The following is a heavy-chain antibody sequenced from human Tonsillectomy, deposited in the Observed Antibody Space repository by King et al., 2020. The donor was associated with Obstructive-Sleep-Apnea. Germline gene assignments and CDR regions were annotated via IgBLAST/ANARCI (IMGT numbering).Heavy chain of an antibody. V-gene: IGHV5-51*01. CDR1: GYSFTSYW. D-gene: IGHD3-9*01. CDR2: IYPGDSDT. CDR3: ARPSTYYDILTGYYIFDH. Sequence: VQLVESGAEVKKPGESLKISCKGSGYSFTSYWIGWVRQMPGKGLEWMGIIYPGDSDTRYSPSFHGQVTISADKSISTAYLQWSSLKASDTAMYYCARPSTYYDILTGYYIFDHWGQGTLVTVSS. J-gene: IGHJ4*02.